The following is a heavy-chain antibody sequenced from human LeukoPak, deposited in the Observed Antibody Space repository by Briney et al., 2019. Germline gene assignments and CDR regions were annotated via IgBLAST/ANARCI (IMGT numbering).Heavy chain of an antibody. CDR2: IIPILGIA. CDR3: ASRIPRRYYYDSSGYNDAFDI. V-gene: IGHV1-69*04. D-gene: IGHD3-22*01. CDR1: GGTFSSYA. Sequence: SVKVSCKASGGTFSSYAISWVRQAPGQGLEWMGRIIPILGIANYAQKFQGRVTITADKSTSTAYMELSSLRSEDTAVYYCASRIPRRYYYDSSGYNDAFDIWGQGTMVTVSS. J-gene: IGHJ3*02.